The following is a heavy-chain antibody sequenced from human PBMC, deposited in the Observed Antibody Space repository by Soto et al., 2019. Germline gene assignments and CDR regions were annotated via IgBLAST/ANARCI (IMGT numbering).Heavy chain of an antibody. CDR2: MYPNNGQT. CDR1: GDTFSNFD. V-gene: IGHV1-8*01. D-gene: IGHD3-16*01. CDR3: ATMIRGLIHWLDP. Sequence: QVQLVQSGAEVKRPGASVKVSCKASGDTFSNFDFNWVRQATGQGLEWMGWMYPNNGQTAYARTFQGRVTMTWNSSTSTAYMELSSLTSEDTAVYYCATMIRGLIHWLDPWGQGTLVTVSS. J-gene: IGHJ5*02.